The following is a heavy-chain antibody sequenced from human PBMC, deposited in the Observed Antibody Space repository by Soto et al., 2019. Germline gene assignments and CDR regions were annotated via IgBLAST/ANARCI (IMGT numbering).Heavy chain of an antibody. CDR1: GYTFTGYY. Sequence: QVQLVQSGAEVKKPGASVKVSCKASGYTFTGYYMHWVRQAPGQGLEWMGWINPNSGGTNYAQKFQGWVTMTRDTSISTADMQLRRLRSDDTAVYYCATSLRGTSVGDQSHFGYWGQGTLVTVSS. V-gene: IGHV1-2*04. J-gene: IGHJ4*02. D-gene: IGHD4-17*01. CDR2: INPNSGGT. CDR3: ATSLRGTSVGDQSHFGY.